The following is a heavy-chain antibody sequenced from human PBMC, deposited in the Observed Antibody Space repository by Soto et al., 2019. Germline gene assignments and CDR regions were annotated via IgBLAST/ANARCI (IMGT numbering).Heavy chain of an antibody. V-gene: IGHV4-30-4*01. CDR1: GGSISSGDYY. J-gene: IGHJ5*02. CDR2: IYYSGST. D-gene: IGHD3-10*01. Sequence: SETLSLTCTVSGGSISSGDYYWSWIRQPPGKGLEWIGYIYYSGSTNYNPSLKSRVTISVDTSKNQFSLKLSSVTAADTAVYYCARSLWFGEFGFDPWGQGTLVTVSS. CDR3: ARSLWFGEFGFDP.